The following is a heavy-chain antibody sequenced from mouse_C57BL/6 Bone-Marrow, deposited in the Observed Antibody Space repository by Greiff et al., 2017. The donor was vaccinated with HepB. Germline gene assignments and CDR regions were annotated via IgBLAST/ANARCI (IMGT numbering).Heavy chain of an antibody. V-gene: IGHV1-62-2*01. Sequence: VKLMESGAELVKPGASVKLSCKASGYTFTEYTIHWVKQRSGQGLEWIGWFYPGSGSIKYNEKFKDKATLTADKSSSTVYMELSRLTSEDSAVYFCARHEEGYGSTVYYFDYWGQGTTLTVSS. CDR2: FYPGSGSI. D-gene: IGHD1-1*01. CDR3: ARHEEGYGSTVYYFDY. J-gene: IGHJ2*01. CDR1: GYTFTEYT.